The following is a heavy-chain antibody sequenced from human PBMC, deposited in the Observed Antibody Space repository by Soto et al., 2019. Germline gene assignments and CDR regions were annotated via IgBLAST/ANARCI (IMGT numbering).Heavy chain of an antibody. Sequence: SETLSLTCTVSGGSISSYYWSWIRQPPGKGLEWIGYIYYSGSTNYNPSLKSRVTISVDTSKNQFSLKLSSVTAADTAVYYCARGLWFGELKSAVYYYYYYMDVWGKGTTVTVSS. J-gene: IGHJ6*03. V-gene: IGHV4-59*01. CDR1: GGSISSYY. CDR2: IYYSGST. CDR3: ARGLWFGELKSAVYYYYYYMDV. D-gene: IGHD3-10*01.